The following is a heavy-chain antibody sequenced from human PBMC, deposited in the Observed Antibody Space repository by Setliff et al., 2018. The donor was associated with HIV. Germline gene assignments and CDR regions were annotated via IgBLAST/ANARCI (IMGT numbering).Heavy chain of an antibody. CDR1: GYTFTSYG. CDR2: ISAYNGNT. V-gene: IGHV1-18*01. CDR3: AGGGDTPRVKGYYFSY. D-gene: IGHD2-8*01. J-gene: IGHJ4*02. Sequence: ASVKVSCKASGYTFTSYGTSWVRQAPGQGLEWMGWISAYNGNTNFAQKFQGRVTLTTDTSTNTAYMDLRSLTSDDTAVYFCAGGGDTPRVKGYYFSYWGQGTLVTVS.